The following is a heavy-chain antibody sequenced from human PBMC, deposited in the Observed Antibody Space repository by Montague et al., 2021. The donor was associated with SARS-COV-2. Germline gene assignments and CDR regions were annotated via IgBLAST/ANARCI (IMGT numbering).Heavy chain of an antibody. D-gene: IGHD2-21*01. Sequence: TLSLTCTVSGGSNSGGDYYRSWLRPPSGKGLDWIWRIYTSGSTNYNPSLKSRVTISIDTSKNQFSLKLSSVTAADTAVYYCARVVGFDFDYWGQGTLVTVSS. CDR3: ARVVGFDFDY. J-gene: IGHJ4*02. V-gene: IGHV4-61*02. CDR1: GGSNSGGDYY. CDR2: IYTSGST.